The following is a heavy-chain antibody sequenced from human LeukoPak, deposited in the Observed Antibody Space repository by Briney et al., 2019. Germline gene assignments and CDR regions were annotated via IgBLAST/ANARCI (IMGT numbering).Heavy chain of an antibody. V-gene: IGHV4-39*07. D-gene: IGHD3-9*01. CDR3: ARVDFDWLLSFPAIYFDY. CDR1: GYSISSSSYY. Sequence: SETLSLTCTVSGYSISSSSYYWGWIRQPPGKGLEWIGSIYYSGSTYYNPSLKSRVTISVDTSKNQFSLKLSSVTAADTAVYYCARVDFDWLLSFPAIYFDYWGQGTLVTVSS. J-gene: IGHJ4*02. CDR2: IYYSGST.